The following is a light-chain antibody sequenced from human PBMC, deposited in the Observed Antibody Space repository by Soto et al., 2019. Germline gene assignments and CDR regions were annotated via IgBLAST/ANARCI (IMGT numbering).Light chain of an antibody. CDR2: DVS. CDR3: SSYTGSSTFV. J-gene: IGLJ1*01. Sequence: QSALTQPASVSGSPGQSITISCTGTSSDVGAYNYVSWYQQRPGKAPKLMVYDVSDRPSGVSNRFSGSKSGNTASLTISGIQAEDEADDYCSSYTGSSTFVFGTGTKLTGL. V-gene: IGLV2-14*01. CDR1: SSDVGAYNY.